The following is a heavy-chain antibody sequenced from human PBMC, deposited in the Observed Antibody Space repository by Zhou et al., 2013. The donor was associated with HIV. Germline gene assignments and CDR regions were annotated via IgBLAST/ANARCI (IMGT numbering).Heavy chain of an antibody. V-gene: IGHV1-69*04. Sequence: QVQLVQSGAEVKKPGSSMKVSCKASGGTFSSSAISWVRQAPGQGLEWMGRIIPMLSVSTYAQKFQGRVTITADKSTSTVYMQLSSLRSEDTAVYYCARAQGDILTEGYFDYWGQGTLVTVSS. CDR3: ARAQGDILTEGYFDY. D-gene: IGHD3-9*01. J-gene: IGHJ4*02. CDR2: IIPMLSVS. CDR1: GGTFSSSA.